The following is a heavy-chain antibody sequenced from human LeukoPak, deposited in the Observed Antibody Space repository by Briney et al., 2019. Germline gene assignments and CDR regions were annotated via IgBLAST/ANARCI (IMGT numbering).Heavy chain of an antibody. V-gene: IGHV3-53*01. J-gene: IGHJ6*03. D-gene: IGHD2-2*02. CDR1: GFTVSSNY. Sequence: GGSLRLSCAASGFTVSSNYMSWVRQAPGKGLEWVSVIYSGGSTYYADSVKGRFTISRDNSKNTLYLQMNSLRAEDTAVYYCAREIGSGYCSSTSCYRVYYYYYMDVRGKGTTVTVSS. CDR2: IYSGGST. CDR3: AREIGSGYCSSTSCYRVYYYYYMDV.